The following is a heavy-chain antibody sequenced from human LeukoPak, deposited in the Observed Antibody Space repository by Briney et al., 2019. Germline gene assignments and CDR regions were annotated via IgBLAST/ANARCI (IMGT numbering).Heavy chain of an antibody. CDR2: IYYRGST. CDR1: GGSISSGSHY. Sequence: SETLSLTCTVSGGSISSGSHYWGWIRQPPGKGLEWIGYIYYRGSTNYNPSLKSRVTFSVDTSKNQFSLKLNSVTAADTAVYYCARGGDYGDLRYFDYWGQGTLVTVSS. J-gene: IGHJ4*02. V-gene: IGHV4-61*01. D-gene: IGHD4-17*01. CDR3: ARGGDYGDLRYFDY.